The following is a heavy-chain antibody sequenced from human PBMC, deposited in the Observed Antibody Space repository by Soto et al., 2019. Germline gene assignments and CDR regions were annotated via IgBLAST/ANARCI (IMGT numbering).Heavy chain of an antibody. J-gene: IGHJ6*02. CDR2: ISAHNGNT. Sequence: QVQLVQSGAEVEKPGASVKVSCMASGYTFTNYGVSWVRQAPGQGLEWMGWISAHNGNTKSAQKLQGRVTMTTDTSTSTAYMDLRSLRPDDTAVYYCARDVRERSGAYYYYGMDVWGQGTTVTGSS. CDR1: GYTFTNYG. D-gene: IGHD2-15*01. V-gene: IGHV1-18*01. CDR3: ARDVRERSGAYYYYGMDV.